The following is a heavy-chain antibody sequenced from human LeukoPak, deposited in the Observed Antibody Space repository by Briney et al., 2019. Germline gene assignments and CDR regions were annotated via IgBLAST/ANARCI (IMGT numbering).Heavy chain of an antibody. V-gene: IGHV4-30-2*01. CDR2: IYQSGST. CDR1: GGSISSGNYY. D-gene: IGHD3-16*01. CDR3: ARGGKVRKGVESPYALDI. Sequence: SQTLSLTCTVSGGSISSGNYYWSWIRQPPGKGLEWIGYIYQSGSTYYNPSLKIRVTMSVDRSKNQFSLKLSSVTAADTAVYYCARGGKVRKGVESPYALDIWGQGTLVTVSS. J-gene: IGHJ3*02.